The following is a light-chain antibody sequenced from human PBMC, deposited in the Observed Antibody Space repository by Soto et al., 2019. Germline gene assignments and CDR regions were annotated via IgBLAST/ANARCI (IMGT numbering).Light chain of an antibody. CDR1: SSDVGGYNY. V-gene: IGLV2-14*01. Sequence: SALTQPDSVSGSPGQSITISCTGTSSDVGGYNYVSWYQQHPGKAPKLMIYEVSNRPSGVSNRFSGSKSGNTASLTISGLQAEDEADYYCSSYTSSSFVVFGGGTKLTVL. J-gene: IGLJ2*01. CDR2: EVS. CDR3: SSYTSSSFVV.